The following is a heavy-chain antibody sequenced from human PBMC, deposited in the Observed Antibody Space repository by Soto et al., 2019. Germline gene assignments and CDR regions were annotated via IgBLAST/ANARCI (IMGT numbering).Heavy chain of an antibody. CDR2: ISSSSSTI. CDR1: GFTFSSYS. V-gene: IGHV3-48*02. D-gene: IGHD3-10*01. J-gene: IGHJ6*02. Sequence: GSLRLSCAASGFTFSSYSMNWVRQAPGKGLEWVSYISSSSSTIYYADSVKGRFTISRDNAKNSLYLQMNSLRDEDTAVYYCARVGLPYYYGSGCYAVYYYGMDVWGQGTTVTVSS. CDR3: ARVGLPYYYGSGCYAVYYYGMDV.